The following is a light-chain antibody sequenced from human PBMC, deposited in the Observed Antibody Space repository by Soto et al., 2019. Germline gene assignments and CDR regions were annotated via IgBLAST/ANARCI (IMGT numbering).Light chain of an antibody. Sequence: DIQMTQSPSSLSASVGDRVTITCRASQTIGNYLNWYQHRPGKAPKVLIYASSLLQDGVPSRFSGSESETDFTLTISSLQPEDFATYYCQQSFTTPLTFGGGTTVVIK. V-gene: IGKV1-39*01. J-gene: IGKJ4*01. CDR1: QTIGNY. CDR2: ASS. CDR3: QQSFTTPLT.